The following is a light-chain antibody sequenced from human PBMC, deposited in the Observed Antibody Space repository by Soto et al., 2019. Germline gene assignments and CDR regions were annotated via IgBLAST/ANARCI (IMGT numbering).Light chain of an antibody. V-gene: IGKV3-11*01. Sequence: EIVLTQSPGSLSLSPGERATLSCRASQSVSSNFLAWYQQKPGQAPRLLIYDTSNRATGIPARFSGSGSGTGFTLTISSLEPEDFAVYYCQQRSNWPPEITFGQGTRREIK. CDR3: QQRSNWPPEIT. CDR2: DTS. CDR1: QSVSSN. J-gene: IGKJ5*01.